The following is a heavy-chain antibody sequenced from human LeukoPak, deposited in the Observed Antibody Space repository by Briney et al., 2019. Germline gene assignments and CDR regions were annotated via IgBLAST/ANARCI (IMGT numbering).Heavy chain of an antibody. CDR1: GGSISSYS. J-gene: IGHJ4*01. Sequence: PSETLSLTCTVSGGSISSYSWSWIRQTPGKGREWGGYIYYSGSADYNTSLKSRVSISAATSKKRISLNVSSVTGAHTAVYYCARPDSTASTYTRDYSGPGTLVTVSS. V-gene: IGHV4-59*01. CDR2: IYYSGSA. D-gene: IGHD3-22*01. CDR3: ARPDSTASTYTRDY.